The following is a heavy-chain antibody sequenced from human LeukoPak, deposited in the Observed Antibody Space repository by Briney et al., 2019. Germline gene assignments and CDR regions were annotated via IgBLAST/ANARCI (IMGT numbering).Heavy chain of an antibody. CDR3: AREAPGSGPDY. V-gene: IGHV4-34*01. CDR1: GGSFSGYY. Sequence: SETLSLTCAVYGGSFSGYYWSWIRQPPGKGLEWIGEINHSGSTNYNPSLKSRVTIPIDTSKNQFSLKLSSVTAADTAVYYCAREAPGSGPDYWGQGTLVTVSS. J-gene: IGHJ4*02. CDR2: INHSGST. D-gene: IGHD6-19*01.